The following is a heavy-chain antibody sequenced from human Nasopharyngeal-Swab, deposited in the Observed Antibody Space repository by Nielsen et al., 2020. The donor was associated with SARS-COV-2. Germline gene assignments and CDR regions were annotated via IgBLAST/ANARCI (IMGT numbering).Heavy chain of an antibody. J-gene: IGHJ3*02. CDR2: ISYDGSNK. CDR3: AKLDMVRGVIITSHAFDI. Sequence: WIRQPPGKGLEWVAVISYDGSNKYYADSVKGRFTISRDNSKNTLYLQMNSLRAEDTAVYYCAKLDMVRGVIITSHAFDIWGQGTMVTVSS. D-gene: IGHD3-10*01. V-gene: IGHV3-30*18.